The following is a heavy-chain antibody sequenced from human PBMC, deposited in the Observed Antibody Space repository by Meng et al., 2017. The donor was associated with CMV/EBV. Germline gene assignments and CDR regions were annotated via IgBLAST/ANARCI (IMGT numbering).Heavy chain of an antibody. D-gene: IGHD2-2*01. CDR1: GGSISSYY. V-gene: IGHV4-59*01. CDR2: IYYSGST. CDR3: ASVGSTTPYFDY. J-gene: IGHJ4*02. Sequence: QLTLHEAGPGLVKPSQTLSLTCSASGGSISSYYCSWIRQPPGEGLEWIGYIYYSGSTNYNPSLKSRVTISVDTSKNQFSLKLSSVTAADTAVYYCASVGSTTPYFDYWGQGTLVTVSS.